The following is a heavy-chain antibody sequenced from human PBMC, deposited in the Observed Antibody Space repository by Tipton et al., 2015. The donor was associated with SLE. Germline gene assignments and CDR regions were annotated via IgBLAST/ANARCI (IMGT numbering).Heavy chain of an antibody. V-gene: IGHV6-1*01. CDR1: GDSVSSNSAA. D-gene: IGHD3-22*01. J-gene: IGHJ4*02. Sequence: GLVKPSQTLSLTCAISGDSVSSNSAAWNWIRQSPSRGLEWLGRTYYRSKWYNDYAVSVKSRITINPDTSKNQFSLQLNSVTPEDTAVYYCARLSTYYYDSSGYYYDYWGQGTLVTVSS. CDR3: ARLSTYYYDSSGYYYDY. CDR2: TYYRSKWYN.